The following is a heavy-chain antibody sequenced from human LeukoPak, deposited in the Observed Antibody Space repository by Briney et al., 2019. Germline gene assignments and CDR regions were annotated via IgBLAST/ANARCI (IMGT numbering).Heavy chain of an antibody. D-gene: IGHD3-22*01. Sequence: PGGSLRLSCAASGFTFSDYYMNWVRQAPGKGLEWVSYISSSSGTIYYADSVKGRFTISRDNARNSLYLQMNSLRDEDTAVYYCARDKPMIVVVYFDYWGQGTLVTVSS. CDR2: ISSSSGTI. J-gene: IGHJ4*02. CDR1: GFTFSDYY. CDR3: ARDKPMIVVVYFDY. V-gene: IGHV3-48*02.